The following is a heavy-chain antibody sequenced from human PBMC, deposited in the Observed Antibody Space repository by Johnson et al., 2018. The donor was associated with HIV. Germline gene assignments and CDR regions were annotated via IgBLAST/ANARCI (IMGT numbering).Heavy chain of an antibody. V-gene: IGHV3-33*06. CDR3: AKDRASIAAALDAFDI. J-gene: IGHJ3*02. CDR1: GFTFSGSA. D-gene: IGHD6-13*01. Sequence: VQLVESGGGLVQPGGSLKLSCAASGFTFSGSAMHWVRRAPGKGLEWVAVIWYDGSNKYYADSVKGRFTISRDNSKNTLYLQMNSLRAEDTAVYYCAKDRASIAAALDAFDIWGQGTMVTVSS. CDR2: IWYDGSNK.